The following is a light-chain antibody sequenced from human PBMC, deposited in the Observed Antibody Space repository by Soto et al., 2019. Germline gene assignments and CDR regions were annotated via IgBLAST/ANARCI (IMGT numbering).Light chain of an antibody. CDR2: DVS. CDR3: CSYAGSYTWV. V-gene: IGLV2-11*01. CDR1: SSDVGGYNY. J-gene: IGLJ1*01. Sequence: QSALTQPRSVSWSPGQSVTISCTGTSSDVGGYNYVSWYRQHPGQAPKLMIYDVSKRPSGVPDRFSGSKSGNTASLTISGLQADDEADYSCCSYAGSYTWVFVNGTKLTVL.